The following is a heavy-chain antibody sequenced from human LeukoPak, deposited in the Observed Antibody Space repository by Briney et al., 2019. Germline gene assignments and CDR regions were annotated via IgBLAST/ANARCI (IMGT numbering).Heavy chain of an antibody. CDR3: ATPGGGAFYYYGMDV. CDR2: IIPIFGTA. Sequence: ASVKVSCKASGGTFSSYAISWVRQAPGQGLEWMGGIIPIFGTANYAQKFQGRVTITADESTSTAYMELSSLRSEDTAVYYCATPGGGAFYYYGMDVWGKGTTVTVSS. J-gene: IGHJ6*04. CDR1: GGTFSSYA. V-gene: IGHV1-69*13. D-gene: IGHD3-16*01.